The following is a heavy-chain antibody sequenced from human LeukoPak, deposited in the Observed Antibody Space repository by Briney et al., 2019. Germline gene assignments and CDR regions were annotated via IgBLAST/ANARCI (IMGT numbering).Heavy chain of an antibody. V-gene: IGHV1-2*02. Sequence: ASVKVSCKASGYTFTGYYMHWVRQAPGQGLEWMGWINPNSGGTNYAQKFQGRVTMTRDTSISTAYMELSRLRSDDTAVYYCARGQGYYDSSGYYYVGYFDYWGQGTLVTVSS. D-gene: IGHD3-22*01. CDR3: ARGQGYYDSSGYYYVGYFDY. J-gene: IGHJ4*02. CDR2: INPNSGGT. CDR1: GYTFTGYY.